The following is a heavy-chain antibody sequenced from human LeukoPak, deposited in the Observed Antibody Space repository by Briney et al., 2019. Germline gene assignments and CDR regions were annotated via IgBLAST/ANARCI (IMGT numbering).Heavy chain of an antibody. D-gene: IGHD2-8*01. CDR2: INPSSGTT. Sequence: GASVKVSCKASGYTFTGYYIHCVRQAPGQGLEWMGIINPSSGTTTYAQKFQGRVTMTRDMSTSTVYMELTSLRSDDTAVYYCARDRRGGNHGVGRFDPWGQGTLVTVSS. J-gene: IGHJ5*02. CDR3: ARDRRGGNHGVGRFDP. V-gene: IGHV1-46*01. CDR1: GYTFTGYY.